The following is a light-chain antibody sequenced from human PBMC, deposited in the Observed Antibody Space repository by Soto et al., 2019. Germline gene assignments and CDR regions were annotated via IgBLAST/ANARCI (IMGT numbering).Light chain of an antibody. CDR3: AAWDDSLNGHV. CDR2: SNN. V-gene: IGLV1-44*01. J-gene: IGLJ1*01. Sequence: QSVLTQPPSASGTPGQRVTISCSGSSSNIRSNTVNWYQQLPGTAPKLLIYSNNQRPSGVPDRFSGSKSGTSASLAISGLQSEDEADYYCAAWDDSLNGHVFGTGTKVTV. CDR1: SSNIRSNT.